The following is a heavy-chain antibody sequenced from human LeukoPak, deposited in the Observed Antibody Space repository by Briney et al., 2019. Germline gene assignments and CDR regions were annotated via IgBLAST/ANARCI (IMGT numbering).Heavy chain of an antibody. CDR2: IIPIFGTA. J-gene: IGHJ4*02. D-gene: IGHD3-22*01. Sequence: GASVKVSCKASGGTFSSYAISWVRQAPGQGLEWMGGIIPIFGTANYAQKFQGRVTIPADESTSTAYMELSSLRSEDTAVYYCARDIHYDSSGYYHPHFDYWGQGTLVTVSS. V-gene: IGHV1-69*13. CDR3: ARDIHYDSSGYYHPHFDY. CDR1: GGTFSSYA.